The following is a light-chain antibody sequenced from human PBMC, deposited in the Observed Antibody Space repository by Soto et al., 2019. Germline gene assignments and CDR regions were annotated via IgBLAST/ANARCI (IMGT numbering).Light chain of an antibody. CDR2: DVH. V-gene: IGLV2-14*03. CDR3: SSYTASAPFYV. Sequence: QLVLTQPASVSGSPGQSITISCTGARTDVDGHDYVSWYQQHPGQAPKLMIFDVHNRPSGVSSRFSGSKSGDTASLTISGLQAEDDGDYYCSSYTASAPFYVFGTGTKVTVL. J-gene: IGLJ1*01. CDR1: RTDVDGHDY.